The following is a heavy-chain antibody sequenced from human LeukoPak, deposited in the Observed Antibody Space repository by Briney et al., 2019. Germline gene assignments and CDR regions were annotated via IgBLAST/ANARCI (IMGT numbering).Heavy chain of an antibody. J-gene: IGHJ4*02. CDR2: ISYDGSNK. Sequence: GRSLRLSCAASGFTFSSYGMHWVSQAPGKGLEWVAVISYDGSNKYYADSVKGRFTISRDNSKNTLYLQMNSLRAEDTAVYYCAKAGKLGKAFDYWGQGTLVTVSS. CDR1: GFTFSSYG. CDR3: AKAGKLGKAFDY. V-gene: IGHV3-30*18. D-gene: IGHD3-10*01.